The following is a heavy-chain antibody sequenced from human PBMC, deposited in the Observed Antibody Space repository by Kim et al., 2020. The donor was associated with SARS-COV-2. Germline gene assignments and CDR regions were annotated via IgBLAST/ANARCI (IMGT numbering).Heavy chain of an antibody. V-gene: IGHV1-18*04. CDR2: ISAYNGNT. Sequence: ASVKVSCKTSGYTFTSYGISWVRQAPGQGLEWMGWISAYNGNTNYAQKLQGRVTMTTDTSTSTAYMELRSLRSDDTAVYYCARGRVIVVVPAASSRVDYYYYGMDVWGQGTTLTVSS. J-gene: IGHJ6*02. CDR3: ARGRVIVVVPAASSRVDYYYYGMDV. CDR1: GYTFTSYG. D-gene: IGHD2-2*01.